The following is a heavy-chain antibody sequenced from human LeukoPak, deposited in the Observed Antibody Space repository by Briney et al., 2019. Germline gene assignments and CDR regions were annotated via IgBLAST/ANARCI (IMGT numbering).Heavy chain of an antibody. CDR3: ARDIPGEASSGWYLWGRTTLENFDY. Sequence: SETLSLTCGFYGGSLSGYCWSWIRQPPGQGLEWIGEINHSGSTNYNPSLKSRVTISVDTSKNQFSLKLSSVTAADTAVYYCARDIPGEASSGWYLWGRTTLENFDYWGQGTLVTVSS. V-gene: IGHV4-34*01. CDR1: GGSLSGYC. D-gene: IGHD6-19*01. CDR2: INHSGST. J-gene: IGHJ4*02.